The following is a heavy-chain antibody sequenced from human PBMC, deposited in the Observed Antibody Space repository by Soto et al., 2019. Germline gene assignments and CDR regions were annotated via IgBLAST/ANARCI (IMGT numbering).Heavy chain of an antibody. CDR2: SSSSSSYI. CDR3: ARGNIVVVVARRSYYLDV. CDR1: GVTFSSYS. Sequence: PGGSLRLSCAASGVTFSSYSMNWVRQAPGKGLEWVSSSSSSSSYIYYADSVKGRFTIPRDNAKNSLYLQMNSLRAEDTAVYYCARGNIVVVVARRSYYLDVWGKRTTVTVSS. V-gene: IGHV3-21*01. D-gene: IGHD2-15*01. J-gene: IGHJ6*03.